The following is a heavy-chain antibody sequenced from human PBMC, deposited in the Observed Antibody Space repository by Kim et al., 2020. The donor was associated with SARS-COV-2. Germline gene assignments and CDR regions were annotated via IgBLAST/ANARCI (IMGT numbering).Heavy chain of an antibody. V-gene: IGHV3-74*01. CDR2: SST. CDR3: TRGYGSETNY. J-gene: IGHJ4*02. Sequence: SSTGYADSVKGRFPNSRDNAKNTLYLQMNSLRVEDTAVYYCTRGYGSETNYWGQGSLVIDST. D-gene: IGHD3-10*01.